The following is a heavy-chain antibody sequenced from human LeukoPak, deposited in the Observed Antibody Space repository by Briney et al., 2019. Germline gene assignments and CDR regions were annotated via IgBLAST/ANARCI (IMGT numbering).Heavy chain of an antibody. CDR3: AKGGSTSPNWFDP. Sequence: PSETLSLTCAVYGGSFSGHYWSWIRQPPGKGLEWIGEVNHSGSTNYNPSLKSRVTISVDTSKNQFSLKLSSVTAADTAVYYCAKGGSTSPNWFDPWGQGTLVTVSS. CDR2: VNHSGST. D-gene: IGHD2-2*01. V-gene: IGHV4-34*01. J-gene: IGHJ5*02. CDR1: GGSFSGHY.